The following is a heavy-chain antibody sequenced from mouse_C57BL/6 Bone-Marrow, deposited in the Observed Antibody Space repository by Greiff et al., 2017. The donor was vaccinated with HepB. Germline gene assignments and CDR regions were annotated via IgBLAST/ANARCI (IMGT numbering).Heavy chain of an antibody. CDR1: GYTFTSYW. CDR2: IDPSDSYN. Sequence: VKLQQPGAELVRPGTSVKLSCKASGYTFTSYWMHWVKQRPGQGLEWIGVIDPSDSYNNYNQKFKGKATFTVDTSSSTAYMQLSSLTSEDSAVYYCARDYYARAWFAYWGQGTLVTVSA. J-gene: IGHJ3*01. CDR3: ARDYYARAWFAY. V-gene: IGHV1-59*01. D-gene: IGHD1-1*01.